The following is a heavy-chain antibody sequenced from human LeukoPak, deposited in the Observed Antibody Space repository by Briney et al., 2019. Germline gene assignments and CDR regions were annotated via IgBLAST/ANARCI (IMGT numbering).Heavy chain of an antibody. V-gene: IGHV4-34*01. CDR3: ARQGYADFASRPFDY. J-gene: IGHJ4*02. D-gene: IGHD4-17*01. CDR1: GGSFSGYY. CDR2: INHSGST. Sequence: ETLSLTCAVYGGSFSGYYWSWIRQPPGKGLEWIGEINHSGSTNYNPSLKSRVTISVDTSKNQFSLKLSSVTAADTAVYYCARQGYADFASRPFDYWGQGTLVTVSS.